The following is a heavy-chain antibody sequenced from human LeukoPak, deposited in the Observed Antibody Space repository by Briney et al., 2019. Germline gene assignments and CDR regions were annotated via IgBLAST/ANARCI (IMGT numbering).Heavy chain of an antibody. Sequence: ASVKVSCKASGYTFSGYYMHWVRQAPGQGLEWMGRINPNSGSTNYAQKFQDRVTLTRDTSISTAYMELSRLRSDDTAVYYCAKLSSGWPLDYWGQGTLVTVSS. CDR3: AKLSSGWPLDY. V-gene: IGHV1-2*06. J-gene: IGHJ4*02. CDR1: GYTFSGYY. D-gene: IGHD6-19*01. CDR2: INPNSGST.